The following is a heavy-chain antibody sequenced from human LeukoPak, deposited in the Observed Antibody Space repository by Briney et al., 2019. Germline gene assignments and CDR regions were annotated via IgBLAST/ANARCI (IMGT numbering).Heavy chain of an antibody. V-gene: IGHV3-20*04. CDR1: GFTLSRYN. CDR2: IKWNGGST. CDR3: ARDGGDCSGNSCYVDY. Sequence: GGSLRLSCAASGFTLSRYNMNWVRQAPGKGLEWVSSIKWNGGSTGYADSVKGRFTISRDNAKNSLYLQMNSLRAEDTALYYCARDGGDCSGNSCYVDYWGQGTLVTVSS. D-gene: IGHD2-15*01. J-gene: IGHJ4*02.